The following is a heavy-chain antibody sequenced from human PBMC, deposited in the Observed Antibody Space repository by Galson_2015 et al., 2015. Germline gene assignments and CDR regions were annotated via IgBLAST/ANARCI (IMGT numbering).Heavy chain of an antibody. CDR1: GGSFSGYY. V-gene: IGHV4-34*01. D-gene: IGHD2-15*01. Sequence: ETLSLTCAVYGGSFSGYYWSWIRQPPGKGLEWIGEINHSGSTNYNPSLKSRVTISADTSKNQFSLKLISVTAADTAVYYCASLPRYCSGGSCYPFDYWGQGTLVTVSS. CDR3: ASLPRYCSGGSCYPFDY. CDR2: INHSGST. J-gene: IGHJ4*02.